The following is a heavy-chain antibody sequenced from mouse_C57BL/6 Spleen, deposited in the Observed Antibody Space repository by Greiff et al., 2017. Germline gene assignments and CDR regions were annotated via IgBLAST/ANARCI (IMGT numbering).Heavy chain of an antibody. CDR3: ALIYYDYDYFDY. CDR1: GYTFTSYW. Sequence: VQLQQPGAELVKPGASVKLSCTASGYTFTSYWMHWVKQRPGRGLEWIGRICPNSGGTTYNEKFTSKDTLTADKPSSTAYMQLSSLTSEDSAVYYCALIYYDYDYFDYWGQGTTLTVSS. CDR2: ICPNSGGT. J-gene: IGHJ2*01. V-gene: IGHV1-72*01. D-gene: IGHD2-4*01.